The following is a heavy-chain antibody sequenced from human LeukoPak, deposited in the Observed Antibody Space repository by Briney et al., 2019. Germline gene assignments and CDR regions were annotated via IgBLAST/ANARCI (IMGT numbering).Heavy chain of an antibody. CDR2: INSDGSST. V-gene: IGHV3-74*01. Sequence: PGGSLRLSCAASGFTFSSYWMHWVRHAPGKGLVWVSRINSDGSSTSYADSVKGRFTISRDNAKNTLYLQMNSLRAEDTAVYYCARGAFSYGLLYYYYYMDVWGKGTTVTVSS. D-gene: IGHD5-18*01. CDR3: ARGAFSYGLLYYYYYMDV. CDR1: GFTFSSYW. J-gene: IGHJ6*03.